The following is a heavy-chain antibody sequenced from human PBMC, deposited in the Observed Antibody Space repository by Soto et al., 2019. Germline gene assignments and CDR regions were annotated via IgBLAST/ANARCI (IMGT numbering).Heavy chain of an antibody. J-gene: IGHJ4*02. D-gene: IGHD3-3*01. CDR2: ISYDGSNK. V-gene: IGHV3-30*18. CDR1: GFTFSSYG. Sequence: GGSLRLSCAASGFTFSSYGMHWVRQAPGRGLEWVAVISYDGSNKYYADSVKGRFTISRDNSKNTLYLQMNSLRAEDTAVYYCAKDNRPYYDFWSGFFYWGQGTLVTVSS. CDR3: AKDNRPYYDFWSGFFY.